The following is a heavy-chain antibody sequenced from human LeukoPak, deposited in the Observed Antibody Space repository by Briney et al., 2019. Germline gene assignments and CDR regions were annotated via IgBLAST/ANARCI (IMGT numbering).Heavy chain of an antibody. V-gene: IGHV3-48*01. CDR2: ISSSSSTI. CDR3: ARDPNTIYFDY. D-gene: IGHD5-24*01. Sequence: PGGSLRLSCAASGFTFSSYSMNWVRQAPGKGLGWVSYISSSSSTIYYADSVKGRFTISRDNAKNPLYLQMNSLRAEDTAVYYCARDPNTIYFDYWGQGTLVTVSS. J-gene: IGHJ4*02. CDR1: GFTFSSYS.